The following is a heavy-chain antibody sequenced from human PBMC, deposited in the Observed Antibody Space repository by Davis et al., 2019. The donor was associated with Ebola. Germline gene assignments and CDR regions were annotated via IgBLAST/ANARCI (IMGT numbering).Heavy chain of an antibody. J-gene: IGHJ4*02. D-gene: IGHD3-10*01. CDR2: INHSGST. CDR1: GGSFSGYY. CDR3: ASSPPVYGSGSYYPEY. Sequence: SETLSLTCAVYGGSFSGYYWSWIRQPPGKGLEWIGEINHSGSTNYNPSLKSRVTISVDTSKNQFSLKLSSVTAADTAVYYCASSPPVYGSGSYYPEYWGQGTLVTVSS. V-gene: IGHV4-34*01.